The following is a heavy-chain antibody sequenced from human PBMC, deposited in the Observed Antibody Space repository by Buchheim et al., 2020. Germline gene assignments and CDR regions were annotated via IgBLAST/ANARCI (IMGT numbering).Heavy chain of an antibody. J-gene: IGHJ4*02. D-gene: IGHD1-7*01. V-gene: IGHV3-7*01. CDR2: IKEDGSEK. CDR1: GFTFGSYW. Sequence: EVQLVESGGGLVQPGGSLRLSCAASGFTFGSYWMSWVRQAPGKGLEWVADIKEDGSEKYYVDSVKGRFTISRDNAKNSLYLQMGNLRDENTAVYYCARNELCGQGTL. CDR3: ARNEL.